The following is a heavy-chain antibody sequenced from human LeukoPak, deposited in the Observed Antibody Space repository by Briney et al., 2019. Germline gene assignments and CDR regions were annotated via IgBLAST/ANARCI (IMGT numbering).Heavy chain of an antibody. Sequence: QAGGSLRLSCTASGFTFGDYAMTWVRQAPGKRLEWVGFIRSKGYGGTPEYAASVKDRFTISRDDSKSIAYLQMNSLKTEDTAVYYCTKDQTPYNWGQGTLVTVSS. D-gene: IGHD2-15*01. CDR3: TKDQTPYN. J-gene: IGHJ4*02. V-gene: IGHV3-49*04. CDR1: GFTFGDYA. CDR2: IRSKGYGGTP.